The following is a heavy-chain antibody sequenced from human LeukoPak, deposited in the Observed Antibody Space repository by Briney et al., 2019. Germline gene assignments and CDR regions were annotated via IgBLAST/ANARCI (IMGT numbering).Heavy chain of an antibody. V-gene: IGHV3-33*08. J-gene: IGHJ3*02. CDR2: ISYDGTNK. D-gene: IGHD1-1*01. Sequence: GGSLRLSCAASGFTFSNYAIHWIRQGPGKGLRWVAIISYDGTNKYYADSVKGRFTISRDNSKNTLYLQMNSLRAEDTAVYYCARDPLEAAFDIWGQGTMVTVSS. CDR1: GFTFSNYA. CDR3: ARDPLEAAFDI.